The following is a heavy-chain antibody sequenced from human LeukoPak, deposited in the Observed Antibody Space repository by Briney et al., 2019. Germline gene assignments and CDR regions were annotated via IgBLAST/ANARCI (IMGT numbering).Heavy chain of an antibody. V-gene: IGHV3-7*01. J-gene: IGHJ4*02. D-gene: IGHD3-22*01. CDR2: IKPDGSDK. Sequence: GGSLRLSCAASGFSFSSYWMSWVRQAPGKGLEWVANIKPDGSDKYYVDSVKGRSTTSTDNAKNSLYLQMNSLRAEDTAVYYCARLGDSSGYYDFWGQGALVTVSS. CDR1: GFSFSSYW. CDR3: ARLGDSSGYYDF.